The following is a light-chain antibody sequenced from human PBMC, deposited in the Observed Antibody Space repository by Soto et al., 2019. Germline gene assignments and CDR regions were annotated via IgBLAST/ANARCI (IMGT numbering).Light chain of an antibody. V-gene: IGKV3-20*01. Sequence: EIVLTQSPGTLSLSPGERATLSCRASHSVSSSYLAWYQQKPGQAPRLLIYGASSRATGIPDRFSGSGSATDFPLTISRLEPEDFEVYYCQQYGSSPPYPFGQGTKLEIK. CDR3: QQYGSSPPYP. J-gene: IGKJ2*01. CDR2: GAS. CDR1: HSVSSSY.